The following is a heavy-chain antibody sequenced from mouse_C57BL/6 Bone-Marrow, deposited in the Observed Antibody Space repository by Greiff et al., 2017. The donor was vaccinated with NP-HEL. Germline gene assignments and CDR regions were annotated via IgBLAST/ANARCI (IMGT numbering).Heavy chain of an antibody. CDR3: ARMNWDY. CDR1: GFTFSSFG. J-gene: IGHJ2*01. Sequence: EVQLVESGGGLVQPEGSRKLSCAASGFTFSSFGMHWVRQAPEKGLEWVAYISSGSSTIYYADTVKGRFTISRDNPKNTLFLQMPSLRSEDTAMYYCARMNWDYWGQGTTLTVSS. CDR2: ISSGSSTI. D-gene: IGHD4-1*01. V-gene: IGHV5-17*02.